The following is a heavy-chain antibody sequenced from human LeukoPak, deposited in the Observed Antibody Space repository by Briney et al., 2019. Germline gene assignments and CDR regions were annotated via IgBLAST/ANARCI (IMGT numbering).Heavy chain of an antibody. CDR1: GFTFSSYS. J-gene: IGHJ6*03. CDR3: ARDGGDYMDV. V-gene: IGHV3-21*01. CDR2: ISSSSSYI. Sequence: GGSLRLSCAASGFTFSSYSMNWVRQAPGKGLEWVSSISSSSSYIYYADSVKGRFTNSRDNAKNSLYLQMNSLRAEDTAVYYCARDGGDYMDVWGKGTTVTVSS. D-gene: IGHD4-17*01.